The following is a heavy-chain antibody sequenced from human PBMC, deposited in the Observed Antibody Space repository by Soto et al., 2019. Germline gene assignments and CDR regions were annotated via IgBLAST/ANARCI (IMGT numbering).Heavy chain of an antibody. V-gene: IGHV1-69*02. D-gene: IGHD2-2*02. CDR3: AMEYCSSTSCYRDY. CDR1: GGTFSSYT. J-gene: IGHJ4*02. Sequence: QVQLVQSGAEVKKPGSSVKVSCKASGGTFSSYTISWVRQAPGQGLEWMGRIIPILGIANYAQKFQGRVMINADKSTSTPYMELSSLRSEDTAVYFCAMEYCSSTSCYRDYCGQGTLVTVSS. CDR2: IIPILGIA.